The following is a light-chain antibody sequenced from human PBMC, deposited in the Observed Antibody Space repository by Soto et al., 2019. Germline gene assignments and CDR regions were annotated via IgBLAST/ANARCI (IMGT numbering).Light chain of an antibody. Sequence: QSVLTQPRSVSGSPGQSVTIYCTGTSSDVGAYNFVSWYQQHPGRVPKLMIYDVSRRPSGVPDRFSGSKSGNTASLTISGLQADDEADYYCCSYAGSYTLVFGGGTKVTVL. CDR1: SSDVGAYNF. CDR2: DVS. J-gene: IGLJ3*02. V-gene: IGLV2-11*01. CDR3: CSYAGSYTLV.